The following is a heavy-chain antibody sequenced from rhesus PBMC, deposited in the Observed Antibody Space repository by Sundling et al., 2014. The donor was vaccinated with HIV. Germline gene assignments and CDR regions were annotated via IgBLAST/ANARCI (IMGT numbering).Heavy chain of an antibody. CDR1: GGSISSSNW. D-gene: IGHD4-11*01. CDR2: IYGSVGST. CDR3: ARGRDYRYFEF. J-gene: IGHJ1*01. Sequence: QVQLQESGPAVVKPSETLSLTCAVSGGSISSSNWWTWIRQSPGKGLEWIGNIYGSVGSTEYNPSLKSRLTISIDTSKNQFSLKLTSVTAADTAVYYCARGRDYRYFEFWGQGALVTVSS. V-gene: IGHV4-93*02.